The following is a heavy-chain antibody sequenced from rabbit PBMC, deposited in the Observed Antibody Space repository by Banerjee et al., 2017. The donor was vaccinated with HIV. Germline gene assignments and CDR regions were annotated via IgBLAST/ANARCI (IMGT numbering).Heavy chain of an antibody. D-gene: IGHD6-1*01. V-gene: IGHV1S45*01. CDR1: GFDFSSSYV. J-gene: IGHJ4*01. CDR2: IGAGSSSST. CDR3: AREVDGAAGYGYNF. Sequence: QEQLEESGGDLVKPEGSLTLTCKASGFDFSSSYVMCWVRQAPGKGLEWIACIGAGSSSSTYYASWAKGRFTISETSSTTVTLQMTSLTAADTATYFCAREVDGAAGYGYNFWGPGTLVTVS.